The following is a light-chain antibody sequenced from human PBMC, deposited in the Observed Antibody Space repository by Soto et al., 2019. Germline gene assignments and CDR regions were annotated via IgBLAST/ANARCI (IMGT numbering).Light chain of an antibody. CDR1: QGISSY. V-gene: IGKV1-9*01. CDR3: HLSET. Sequence: IQLTQSPSSLSASVGDRVTITCRASQGISSYLAWYQQKPGKAPKLLIYAASTLQSGVPSRFSGSGSGTDFTLTISSLQPEDFATYYGHLSETFGPGTKVDIK. CDR2: AAS. J-gene: IGKJ3*01.